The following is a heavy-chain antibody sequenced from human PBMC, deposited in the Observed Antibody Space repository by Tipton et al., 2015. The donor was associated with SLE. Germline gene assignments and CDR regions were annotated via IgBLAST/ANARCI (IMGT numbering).Heavy chain of an antibody. CDR3: AKESPWEES. V-gene: IGHV3-23*01. CDR2: IISNGDTT. D-gene: IGHD1-26*01. CDR1: GFSVTNYD. Sequence: SLRLSCAASGFSVTNYDMHWVRQAPGKGLEWVSTIISNGDTTWYPDPVKGRFTISRDNSWNTLYLQMNSLRVEDTAIYYCAKESPWEESWGQGTLVSVSS. J-gene: IGHJ4*02.